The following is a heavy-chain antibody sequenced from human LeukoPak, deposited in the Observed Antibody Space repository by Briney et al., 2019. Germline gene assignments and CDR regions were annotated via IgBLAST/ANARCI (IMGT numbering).Heavy chain of an antibody. J-gene: IGHJ4*02. CDR1: GFTFSNYA. CDR2: ISYDGSNK. V-gene: IGHV3-30-3*01. CDR3: AKVRGHPREPGVLASTFGY. Sequence: QPGRSLRLSCAASGFTFSNYALHWVRQAPGEGLEWVAVISYDGSNKYYADSVKGRFTISRDNAKNSLYLQMNSLRAEDTALYYCAKVRGHPREPGVLASTFGYWGQGTLVTVSS. D-gene: IGHD1-26*01.